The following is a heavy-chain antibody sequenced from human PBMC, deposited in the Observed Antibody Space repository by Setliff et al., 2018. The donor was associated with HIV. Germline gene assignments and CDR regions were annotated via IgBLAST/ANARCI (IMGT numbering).Heavy chain of an antibody. J-gene: IGHJ4*02. CDR2: IYSSGST. Sequence: SETLSLTCTVSGGSISSYYWSWIRQPPGKGLEWLGHIYSSGSTNYNPSLKSRVTISVDTSKNQFSLKLYSVTAADTAVYYCARAYFGSGIYYWGRGTLVTVSS. D-gene: IGHD3-10*01. V-gene: IGHV4-4*09. CDR1: GGSISSYY. CDR3: ARAYFGSGIYY.